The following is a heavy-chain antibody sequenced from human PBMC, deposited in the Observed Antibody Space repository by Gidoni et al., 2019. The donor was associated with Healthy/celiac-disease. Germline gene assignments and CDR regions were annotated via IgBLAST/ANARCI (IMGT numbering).Heavy chain of an antibody. Sequence: QVQLVESGGGVVQPGRSLRLSCGAAGFTFSSYCMDWVRQAPGKGHEWVAVIWYDGSNKYYADSVKGRFTISRDNSKNTLYLQMNSLRAEDTAVYYCARGYGDYGPIDYWGQGTLVTVSS. V-gene: IGHV3-33*01. D-gene: IGHD4-17*01. CDR2: IWYDGSNK. CDR3: ARGYGDYGPIDY. J-gene: IGHJ4*02. CDR1: GFTFSSYC.